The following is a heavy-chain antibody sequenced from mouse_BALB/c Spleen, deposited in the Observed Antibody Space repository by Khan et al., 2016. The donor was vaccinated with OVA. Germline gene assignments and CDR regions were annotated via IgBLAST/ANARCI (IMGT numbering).Heavy chain of an antibody. V-gene: IGHV2-9*02. Sequence: QVHLKQSEPGLVAPSQSLSLPCTVSGFSLTTYGVPWVRQPPGKGLEWLGIIWAGGTTNYISALMSRLSITKDNSKSQVFLKMYSLQTDDTAMYYCARDTTATPYWGQGTLVTVPA. J-gene: IGHJ3*01. CDR3: ARDTTATPY. CDR1: GFSLTTYG. D-gene: IGHD1-2*01. CDR2: IWAGGTT.